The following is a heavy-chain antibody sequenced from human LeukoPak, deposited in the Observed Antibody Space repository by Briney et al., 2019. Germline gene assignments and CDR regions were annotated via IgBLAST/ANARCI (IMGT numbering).Heavy chain of an antibody. CDR1: GGSISSYY. V-gene: IGHV4-4*07. Sequence: SETLSLTCTVSGGSISSYYWSWIRQPAGKRLEWIGRIYTCGSTNYNPSLKSRVTMSVDTSKNQFSLKLSSVTAADTAVYYCARETFTDAFDIWGQGTMVTVSS. CDR2: IYTCGST. CDR3: ARETFTDAFDI. J-gene: IGHJ3*02. D-gene: IGHD3-16*01.